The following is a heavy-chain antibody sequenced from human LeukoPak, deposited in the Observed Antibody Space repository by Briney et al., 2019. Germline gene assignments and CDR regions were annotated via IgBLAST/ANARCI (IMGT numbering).Heavy chain of an antibody. V-gene: IGHV4-39*01. J-gene: IGHJ4*02. CDR1: GGSVSSSGYY. Sequence: PSETLSLTCNVSGGSVSSSGYYWGWIRQTPGKGLEWLGSVYYSGSTYLKPSLKSRVTISVDPSENQFSLKLSSVTAADTSLYYCARHILDSSGSMTDSPFDYWGQGTLVTVSS. D-gene: IGHD1-1*01. CDR3: ARHILDSSGSMTDSPFDY. CDR2: VYYSGST.